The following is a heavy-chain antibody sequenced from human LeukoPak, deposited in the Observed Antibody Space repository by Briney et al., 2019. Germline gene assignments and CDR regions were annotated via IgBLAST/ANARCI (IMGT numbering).Heavy chain of an antibody. CDR1: GGSISSYY. CDR2: IYYSGST. J-gene: IGHJ5*02. CDR3: ARGAPSGSYYR. D-gene: IGHD1-26*01. V-gene: IGHV4-59*08. Sequence: SETLSLTCTVSGGSISSYYWSWIRQPPGKGLEWIGYIYYSGSTNYNPSLKSRVTISVDTTKNQFSLKLSSVTAADTAVYYCARGAPSGSYYRWGQGTLVTVSS.